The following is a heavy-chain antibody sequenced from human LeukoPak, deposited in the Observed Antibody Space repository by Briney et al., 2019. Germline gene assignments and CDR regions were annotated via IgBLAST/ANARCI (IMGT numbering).Heavy chain of an antibody. CDR2: INPSGGSA. D-gene: IGHD2-21*02. J-gene: IGHJ4*02. CDR3: ARFNCGGDCYTDY. V-gene: IGHV1-46*01. CDR1: GYTFTSYD. Sequence: GASVKVSCKASGYTFTSYDFNWVRQAPGQGLEWMGIINPSGGSATYAQKFQGRVTMTRDTSTSTVYMELSSLRSEDTAVYYCARFNCGGDCYTDYWGQGTLVTASS.